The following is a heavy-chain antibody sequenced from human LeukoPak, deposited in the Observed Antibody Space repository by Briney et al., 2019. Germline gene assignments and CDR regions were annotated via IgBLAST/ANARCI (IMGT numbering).Heavy chain of an antibody. D-gene: IGHD3-10*01. V-gene: IGHV4-38-2*02. CDR3: ARKTYYFGSGSPPDY. CDR1: GYSISSGYY. J-gene: IGHJ4*02. CDR2: VYHSGTT. Sequence: SGTLSLTCTVSGYSISSGYYWGWIRQPPGKGLEWIGSVYHSGTTFYNPSLKSRVTMSVDTSKNQFSLRLSSVTAADTAVYYCARKTYYFGSGSPPDYWGQGTLVTVSS.